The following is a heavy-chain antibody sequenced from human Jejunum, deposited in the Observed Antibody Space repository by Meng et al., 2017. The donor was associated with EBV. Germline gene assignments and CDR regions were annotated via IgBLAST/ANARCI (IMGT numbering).Heavy chain of an antibody. Sequence: QVQLHTAGEGRVKPSETLFLPCAVYRGSFSGYYLSWIRQHPGKGLGWIGEINHSGSANYNPSLRSRVTISVETSKNQFSLRLNSVTAADTAVYYCARVAFSYTTRSLDSWGQGTLVTVSS. CDR1: RGSFSGYY. D-gene: IGHD3-16*02. V-gene: IGHV4-34*01. CDR2: INHSGSA. J-gene: IGHJ4*02. CDR3: ARVAFSYTTRSLDS.